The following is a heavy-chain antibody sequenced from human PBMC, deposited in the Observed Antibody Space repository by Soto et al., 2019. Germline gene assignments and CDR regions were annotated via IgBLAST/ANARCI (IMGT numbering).Heavy chain of an antibody. V-gene: IGHV4-34*01. D-gene: IGHD3-10*01. CDR2: INHSGST. J-gene: IGHJ6*02. CDR1: GGSFSGYY. Sequence: PSETLSLTCAVYGGSFSGYYWSWIRQPPGKGLEWIGEINHSGSTNYNPSLKSRVTISVDTSQNQFSLKLSSVTAADTAVYYCARRAKLWFGELLRRDYGMDVWGQGTTVTVSS. CDR3: ARRAKLWFGELLRRDYGMDV.